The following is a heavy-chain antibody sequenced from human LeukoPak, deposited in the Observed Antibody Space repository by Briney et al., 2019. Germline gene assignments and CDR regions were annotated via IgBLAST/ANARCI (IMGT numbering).Heavy chain of an antibody. D-gene: IGHD3-9*01. CDR1: ADSISSSNYY. CDR2: IYYSGTT. V-gene: IGHV4-39*01. J-gene: IGHJ6*03. Sequence: PSETLSLTCTVSADSISSSNYYWGWIRKPPGKGQERSGSIYYSGTTYHNPSLKSRVTISVDTSSNQVSLKVSSVTDADTAVYYCARQRRYDYYMDVWGKGTTVTVSS. CDR3: ARQRRYDYYMDV.